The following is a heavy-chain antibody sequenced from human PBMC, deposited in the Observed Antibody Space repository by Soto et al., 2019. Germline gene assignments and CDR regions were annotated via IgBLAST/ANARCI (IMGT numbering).Heavy chain of an antibody. V-gene: IGHV4-39*01. J-gene: IGHJ4*02. D-gene: IGHD6-13*01. CDR3: ARRTYVYSSSPYYFDY. Sequence: SETLSLTCTVSGVSISSSSYYWGWIRQPPGKGLEWIGTINYSGSTYYNPSLKSRVTISVDTSKNQFSLKLSSVTAADTAVYYCARRTYVYSSSPYYFDYWGQGTLVTVSS. CDR1: GVSISSSSYY. CDR2: INYSGST.